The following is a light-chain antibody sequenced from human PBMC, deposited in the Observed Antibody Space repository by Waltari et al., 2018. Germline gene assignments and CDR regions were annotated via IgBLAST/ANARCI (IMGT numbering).Light chain of an antibody. CDR1: SGDGGSSKL. J-gene: IGLJ2*01. CDR3: CSYAGGSVI. V-gene: IGLV2-23*02. Sequence: QSGLTQPASVSGSPGQSITISCTGRSGDGGSSKLVSWYQRHPRKAPNLIISQVNDRPSGVSNRFSGSNSGNTASLTISGLQAEDEADYYCCSYAGGSVIFGGGTKLTVL. CDR2: QVN.